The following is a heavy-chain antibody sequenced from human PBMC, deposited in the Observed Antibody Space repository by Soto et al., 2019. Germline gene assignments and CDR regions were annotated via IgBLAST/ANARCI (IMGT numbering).Heavy chain of an antibody. CDR1: GGSISTYY. CDR3: ARGAAAGVDYGMDF. J-gene: IGHJ6*02. CDR2: IYTSGGT. Sequence: TSETLSITCTVSGGSISTYYWSWIRQPAGKGLEWIGRIYTSGGTNYNPSLKSRVTMSVDTSKKQFSLKLSSVTAADTAVYYCARGAAAGVDYGMDFWGQGTTVTVSS. V-gene: IGHV4-4*07. D-gene: IGHD6-13*01.